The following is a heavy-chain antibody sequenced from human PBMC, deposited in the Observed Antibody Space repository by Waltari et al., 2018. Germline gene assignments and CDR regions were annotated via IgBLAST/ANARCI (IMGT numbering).Heavy chain of an antibody. Sequence: EVQLVESGGGLIQPGGSLRLSCAASGFTVRSTYMCWASQAPGKGLEWVSVIYSGGSTYYADSVKGRFTISRDNSKNTLYLQMNSLRAEDTAVYYCARVVVAARRVVDYWGQGTLVTVSS. V-gene: IGHV3-53*01. J-gene: IGHJ4*02. CDR1: GFTVRSTY. D-gene: IGHD2-15*01. CDR2: IYSGGST. CDR3: ARVVVAARRVVDY.